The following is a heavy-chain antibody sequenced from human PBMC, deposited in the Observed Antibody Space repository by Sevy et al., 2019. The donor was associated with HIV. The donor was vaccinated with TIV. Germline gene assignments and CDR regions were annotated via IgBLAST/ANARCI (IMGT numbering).Heavy chain of an antibody. CDR2: VYYFGTT. D-gene: IGHD3-9*01. CDR1: GASVSTGNDY. V-gene: IGHV4-61*01. CDR3: ARDQYYDMLTGLYAMDV. J-gene: IGHJ6*02. Sequence: SETLSLTCSVSGASVSTGNDYWSWVRQPPGKGLEWIGFVYYFGTTNYNPSLKSRVTISLDTSKKQFSLKLSSVTAADTAVYYCARDQYYDMLTGLYAMDVWGQGTTVTVSS.